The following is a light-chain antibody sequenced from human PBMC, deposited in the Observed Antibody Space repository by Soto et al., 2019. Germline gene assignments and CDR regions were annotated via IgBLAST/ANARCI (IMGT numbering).Light chain of an antibody. CDR2: DVS. Sequence: QSALTQPASVSGSPGQSITISCTGTSSDVGGYNYDSWYQQRPGKAPKLMIYDVSNRPSGVSNRFSGSKSGNTASLTISGLQAEDEADYYCSSYTSSSTLVFGGGTKLTVL. J-gene: IGLJ2*01. CDR1: SSDVGGYNY. CDR3: SSYTSSSTLV. V-gene: IGLV2-14*01.